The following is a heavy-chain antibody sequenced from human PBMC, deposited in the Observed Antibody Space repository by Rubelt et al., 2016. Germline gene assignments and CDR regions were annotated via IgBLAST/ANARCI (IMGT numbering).Heavy chain of an antibody. CDR2: ISFDGSNE. D-gene: IGHD6-13*01. V-gene: IGHV3-30*04. CDR3: ARRLRGSSWGIVDY. J-gene: IGHJ4*02. Sequence: RSLRLSCAASGFTFSDYAMHWVRQAPGKGLEWVAVISFDGSNEYYADSVKGRFTISRDSSKNTLDLQMNSLKIEDTAVYYCARRLRGSSWGIVDYWGQGTLVTVSS. CDR1: GFTFSDYA.